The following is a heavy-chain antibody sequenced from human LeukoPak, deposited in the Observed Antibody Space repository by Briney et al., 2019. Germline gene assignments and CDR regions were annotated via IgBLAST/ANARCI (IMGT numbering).Heavy chain of an antibody. CDR1: GDSISSYY. CDR2: IYNSGRT. V-gene: IGHV4-59*01. J-gene: IGHJ3*02. Sequence: SETLSLTCTVSGDSISSYYWSWIRQPPGKGLEWIGYIYNSGRTNYSPSLKSRVTISADTSKSQFSLKLSSVTAADTAVYYCARKVGAFDIWGQGTMVTVSS. CDR3: ARKVGAFDI.